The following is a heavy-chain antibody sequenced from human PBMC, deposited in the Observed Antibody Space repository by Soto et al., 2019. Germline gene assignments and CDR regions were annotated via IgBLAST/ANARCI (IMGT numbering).Heavy chain of an antibody. Sequence: GGSLRLSCAASGFTVSSNYMSWVRQAPGKGLEWVSVIYSGGSTYYADSVKGRFTISRDNSKNTLYLQMNSLRAEDTAVYYCARSTDYDFWSGYYPYYFDYWGQGTLVTVSS. D-gene: IGHD3-3*01. J-gene: IGHJ4*02. V-gene: IGHV3-66*01. CDR1: GFTVSSNY. CDR2: IYSGGST. CDR3: ARSTDYDFWSGYYPYYFDY.